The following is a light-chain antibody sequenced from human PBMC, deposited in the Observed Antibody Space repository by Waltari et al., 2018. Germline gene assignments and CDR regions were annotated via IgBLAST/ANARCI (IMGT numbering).Light chain of an antibody. CDR2: GAL. V-gene: IGKV3-20*01. CDR3: QQYGGPPWT. Sequence: VLTQSPGTLSLSPGERATLSCRASQSVKNTYLAWHQQKPGQAPRLLIYGALSRATGIPDRFSGSGSGTDFTLTISRLEPEDFAVYYCQQYGGPPWTFGQGTKVEIK. CDR1: QSVKNTY. J-gene: IGKJ1*01.